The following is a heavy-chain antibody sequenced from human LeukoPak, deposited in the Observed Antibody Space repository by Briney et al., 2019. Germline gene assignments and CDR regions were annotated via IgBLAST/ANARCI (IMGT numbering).Heavy chain of an antibody. V-gene: IGHV4-59*08. CDR3: ARHRAYSSSSAFDI. D-gene: IGHD6-6*01. J-gene: IGHJ3*02. CDR2: IYYSGSS. Sequence: SETLSLTCSVSGGSSSSYYWSWIRQPPGRGLEWIGYIYYSGSSNSNASLKSRVTILVDTSKNQFSLRLRSVTAADTAVYYCARHRAYSSSSAFDIWGQGTMVTVSS. CDR1: GGSSSSYY.